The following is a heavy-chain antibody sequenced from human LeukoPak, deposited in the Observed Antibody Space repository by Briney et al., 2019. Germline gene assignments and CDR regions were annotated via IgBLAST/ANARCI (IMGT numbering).Heavy chain of an antibody. CDR1: GFTFSSYA. V-gene: IGHV3-23*01. Sequence: GGSLRLSCAASGFTFSSYAMSWVRQAPGKGLEWVSAISASGGSTYYADSVKGRFTISRDNSKNTLYLQMNSLRAEDTAVYYCAKVIRFGELFFDYWGQGTLVTVSS. D-gene: IGHD3-10*01. CDR3: AKVIRFGELFFDY. J-gene: IGHJ4*02. CDR2: ISASGGST.